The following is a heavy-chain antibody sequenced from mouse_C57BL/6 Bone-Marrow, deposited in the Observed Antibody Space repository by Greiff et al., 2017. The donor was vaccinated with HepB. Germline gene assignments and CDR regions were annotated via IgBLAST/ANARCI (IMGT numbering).Heavy chain of an antibody. CDR1: GFTFSSYG. D-gene: IGHD2-3*01. V-gene: IGHV5-6*02. J-gene: IGHJ2*01. CDR2: ISSGGSYT. Sequence: EVKLVESGGDLVKPGGSLKLSCAASGFTFSSYGMSWVRQTPDKRLEWVATISSGGSYTYYPDSVKGRFTISRDNAKNTLYLQMSSLKSEDTAMYYCARGPIYDGFPHYRGQGTTLTVSS. CDR3: ARGPIYDGFPHY.